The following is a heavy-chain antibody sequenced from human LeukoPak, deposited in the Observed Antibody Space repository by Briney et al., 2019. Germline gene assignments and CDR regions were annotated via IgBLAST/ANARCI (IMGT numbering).Heavy chain of an antibody. Sequence: GGSVRLSCAASGFTFSNAWMSWVRQAPGKGLEWVGRIKSKTDGGSTDYAAPVKGRFTISRGDSKNTLYMQMNSLKTEDTAVYYCITGYYWKYDYFDYWLQASKVTVSS. D-gene: IGHD1-20*01. CDR1: GFTFSNAW. J-gene: IGHJ4*02. CDR3: ITGYYWKYDYFDY. CDR2: IKSKTDGGST. V-gene: IGHV3-15*01.